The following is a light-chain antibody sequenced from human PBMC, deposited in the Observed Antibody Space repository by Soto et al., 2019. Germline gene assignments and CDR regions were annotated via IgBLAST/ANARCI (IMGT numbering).Light chain of an antibody. CDR2: SNN. J-gene: IGLJ2*01. V-gene: IGLV1-44*01. CDR3: AAWDDSLSAVT. Sequence: QSVLTQPPSASGTPGQRVTISCSGSTSNIGSNTVNWYQQLPGTAPKLLIYSNNQRPSGVPDRFSGSKSGTSASLAISRLQSEDEAAYYCAAWDDSLSAVTFGGGTKLTVL. CDR1: TSNIGSNT.